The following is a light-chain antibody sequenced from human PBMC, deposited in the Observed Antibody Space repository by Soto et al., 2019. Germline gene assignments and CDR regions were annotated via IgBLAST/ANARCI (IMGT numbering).Light chain of an antibody. J-gene: IGKJ1*01. Sequence: EVVLTQSPGTLSLSPWERATLSCRASQSLSSNYLAWYQQRPGQAPRLLIYGASSRAAGIPDRFSGSGSGTDFTLTISRLETEDFAVYYCQQYGSSLTWTFGQGTKVDI. CDR3: QQYGSSLTWT. V-gene: IGKV3-20*01. CDR1: QSLSSNY. CDR2: GAS.